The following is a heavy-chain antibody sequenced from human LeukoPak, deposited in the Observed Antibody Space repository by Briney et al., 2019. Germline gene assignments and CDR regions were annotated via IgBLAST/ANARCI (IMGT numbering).Heavy chain of an antibody. D-gene: IGHD2-21*02. V-gene: IGHV3-23*01. J-gene: IGHJ1*01. CDR2: ISSGGTT. CDR3: AKGGSKYCGGDCYRLH. Sequence: GGSLRLSCAASRFTFSSYAMSWVRQAPGKGLEWVSLISSGGTTYYTDSVKGRFTISRDNSKNTVYLQMNSLRGEDTAIYYCAKGGSKYCGGDCYRLHWGQGTLVTVSS. CDR1: RFTFSSYA.